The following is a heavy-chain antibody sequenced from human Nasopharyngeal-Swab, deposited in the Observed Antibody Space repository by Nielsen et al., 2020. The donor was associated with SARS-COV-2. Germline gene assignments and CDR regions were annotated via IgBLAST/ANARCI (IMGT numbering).Heavy chain of an antibody. D-gene: IGHD7-27*01. CDR1: GFTFSDCY. V-gene: IGHV3-11*04. CDR3: ARDRANWDFDY. Sequence: SCAASGFTFSDCYMSWIRQAPGKGLEYISYISGSGGTIYYGDSMKGRFTISRDNAKNSLYLQMNSLRAEDTAVYYCARDRANWDFDYWGQGTLVTVSS. J-gene: IGHJ4*02. CDR2: ISGSGGTI.